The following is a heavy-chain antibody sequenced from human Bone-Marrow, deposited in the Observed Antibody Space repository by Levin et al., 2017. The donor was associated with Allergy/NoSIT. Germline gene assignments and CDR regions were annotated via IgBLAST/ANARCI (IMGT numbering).Heavy chain of an antibody. CDR3: AKGSSGWFQEKDS. D-gene: IGHD6-19*01. J-gene: IGHJ4*02. CDR2: ISGSGDIT. CDR1: GFTFHTSA. Sequence: PGGSLRLSCTASGFTFHTSAMTWFRQAPGKGLGWVSAISGSGDITSYADSVKGRFTVSRDNSKNMLFLQMDSLRVEDTAVFYCAKGSSGWFQEKDSWGQGTLVTVSS. V-gene: IGHV3-23*01.